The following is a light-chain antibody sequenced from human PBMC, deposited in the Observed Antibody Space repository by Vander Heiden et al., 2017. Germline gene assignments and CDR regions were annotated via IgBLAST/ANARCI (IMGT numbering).Light chain of an antibody. CDR3: QQLSSYPPIT. V-gene: IGKV1-9*01. CDR2: AAS. CDR1: PGISSY. J-gene: IGKJ5*01. Sequence: DIQLTQSPSFLSASVGDRVTITCRGRPGISSYLAWYQQKPGKAPKLLIYAASTLQSGVPSRFSGSRSGTEFTLTISSLQPEDFATYYCQQLSSYPPITFGQGTRLEIK.